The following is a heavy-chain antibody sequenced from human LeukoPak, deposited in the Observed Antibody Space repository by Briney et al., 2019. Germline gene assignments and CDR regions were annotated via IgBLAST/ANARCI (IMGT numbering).Heavy chain of an antibody. D-gene: IGHD2-2*01. CDR2: IYTSGST. CDR1: GGSISSGSYY. CDR3: ARDRKDIVVVPAAISCYYYYYMDV. V-gene: IGHV4-61*02. J-gene: IGHJ6*03. Sequence: SQTLSLTCTVSGGSISSGSYYWSWIRQPAGKGLEWIGRIYTSGSTNYNPSLKSRVTISVDTSKNQFSLKLSSVTAADTAVYYCARDRKDIVVVPAAISCYYYYYMDVWGKGTTVTVSS.